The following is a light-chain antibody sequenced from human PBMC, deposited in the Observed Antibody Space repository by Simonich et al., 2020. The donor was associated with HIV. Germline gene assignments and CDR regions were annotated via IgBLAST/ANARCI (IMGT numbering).Light chain of an antibody. CDR3: QQYYSTPA. J-gene: IGKJ1*01. V-gene: IGKV4-1*01. CDR1: QSVLYSSNNKNY. Sequence: DIVMTQSPDSLAVSLGGRATINYKSSQSVLYSSNNKNYLAWYQQKPGQPPKLIIYWTSTRESGVPDRFSGSGSGTDFTLTISRLQAEDVAVYYCQQYYSTPAFGQGTKVEIK. CDR2: WTS.